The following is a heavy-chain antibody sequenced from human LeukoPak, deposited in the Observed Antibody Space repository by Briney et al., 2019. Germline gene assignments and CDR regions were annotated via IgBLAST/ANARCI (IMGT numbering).Heavy chain of an antibody. CDR1: GYTFTDYY. CDR3: ARAWGYSYGYGY. CDR2: INPNSGGT. V-gene: IGHV1-2*02. D-gene: IGHD5-18*01. Sequence: GASVKVSCEASGYTFTDYYIHWVRQAPGQGLEWMGWINPNSGGTNYAQKFQGRVTMTKDTSITAAYMELSRLISDDTAVYYCARAWGYSYGYGYWGQGTQVTVSS. J-gene: IGHJ4*02.